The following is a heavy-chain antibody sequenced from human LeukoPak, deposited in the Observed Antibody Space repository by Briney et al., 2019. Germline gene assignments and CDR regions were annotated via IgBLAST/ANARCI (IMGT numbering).Heavy chain of an antibody. CDR3: AKYSGSGTYLDY. CDR2: IWYDGSNK. CDR1: GFTFSSYG. D-gene: IGHD3-10*01. Sequence: PGGSLRLSCAASGFTFSSYGMHWVRQAPGKGLEWVAVIWYDGSNKYYADSVKGRFTISRDNSKNTLYLQMSSLRAEDTAVYCCAKYSGSGTYLDYWGQGTLVTVSS. J-gene: IGHJ4*02. V-gene: IGHV3-33*06.